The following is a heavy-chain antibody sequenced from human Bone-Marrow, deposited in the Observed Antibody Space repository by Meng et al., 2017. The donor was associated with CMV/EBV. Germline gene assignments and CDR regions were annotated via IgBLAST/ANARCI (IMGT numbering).Heavy chain of an antibody. CDR3: ARDILTGYYTDY. J-gene: IGHJ4*02. V-gene: IGHV1-2*02. Sequence: ASVKVSCKASGYTFTAYYMHWVRQAPGQGLEWMGWINPDSGGTNYAQKFQGRVTMTRDTSITTAYMELSRLRSDDTAVYYCARDILTGYYTDYWGQGTLVTVSS. CDR2: INPDSGGT. CDR1: GYTFTAYY. D-gene: IGHD3-9*01.